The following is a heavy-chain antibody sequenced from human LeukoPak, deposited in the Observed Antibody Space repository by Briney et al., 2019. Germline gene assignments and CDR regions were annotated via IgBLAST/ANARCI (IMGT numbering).Heavy chain of an antibody. V-gene: IGHV4-4*02. D-gene: IGHD2-15*01. CDR2: IYHSGST. J-gene: IGHJ4*02. CDR1: GGSISSSNW. Sequence: SGTLSLTCAVSGGSISSSNWWSWVHQPPGKGLEWIGEIYHSGSTNYNPSLKSRVTISVDKSKNQFSLKLSSVTAADTAVYYCARGYCSGSSCYSGFYFDYWGQGALVTVSS. CDR3: ARGYCSGSSCYSGFYFDY.